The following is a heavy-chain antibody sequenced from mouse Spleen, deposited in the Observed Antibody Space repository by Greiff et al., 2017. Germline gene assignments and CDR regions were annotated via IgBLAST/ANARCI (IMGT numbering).Heavy chain of an antibody. Sequence: DVKLVESGGDLVKPGGSLKLSCAASGFTFSSYGMSWVRQTPDKRLEWVATISSGGSYTYYPDSVKGRFTISRDNAKNTLYLQMSSLKSEDTAMYYCARHEDWVFAYWGQGTLVTVSA. J-gene: IGHJ3*01. CDR2: ISSGGSYT. CDR1: GFTFSSYG. V-gene: IGHV5-6*02. D-gene: IGHD4-1*01. CDR3: ARHEDWVFAY.